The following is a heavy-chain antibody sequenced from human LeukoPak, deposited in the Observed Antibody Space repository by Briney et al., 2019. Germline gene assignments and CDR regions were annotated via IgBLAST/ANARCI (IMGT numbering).Heavy chain of an antibody. CDR2: IKQDGSEK. J-gene: IGHJ4*02. Sequence: PGGSLRLSCAASGFTFSSYWMSWVRKAPGKGLEWVANIKQDGSEKYYVDSVKGRFTISRDNAKNSLYLQMNSLRAEDTAVYYCASHENDYYDSSGYYYWGQGTLVTVSP. V-gene: IGHV3-7*01. CDR3: ASHENDYYDSSGYYY. CDR1: GFTFSSYW. D-gene: IGHD3-22*01.